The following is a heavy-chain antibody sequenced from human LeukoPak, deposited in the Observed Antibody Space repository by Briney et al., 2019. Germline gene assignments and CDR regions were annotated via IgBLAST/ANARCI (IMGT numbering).Heavy chain of an antibody. CDR3: ASYGDYNDAFNI. V-gene: IGHV3-23*01. CDR1: GFTFSNYA. Sequence: GGSLRLSCAASGFTFSNYAMSWVRQAPGKGLEWVSAISGSGGSTYYADSVKGRFTISRDNAKNSLYLQMNSLRAEDTAVYYCASYGDYNDAFNIWGQGTMVTVSS. J-gene: IGHJ3*02. D-gene: IGHD4-17*01. CDR2: ISGSGGST.